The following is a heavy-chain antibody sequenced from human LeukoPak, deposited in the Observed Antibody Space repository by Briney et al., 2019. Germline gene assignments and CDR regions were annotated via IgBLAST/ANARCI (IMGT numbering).Heavy chain of an antibody. J-gene: IGHJ4*02. Sequence: GGSLRLSCAASGFTFSSYAMNWVRQAPGKGLEWVSTISGSDGSTYYADSVKGRFTISRDNSKNTLYLQVNSLRAEDTAVYCCAKSKVVAATMGRFDYWGQGTLVTVSS. V-gene: IGHV3-23*01. CDR2: ISGSDGST. CDR3: AKSKVVAATMGRFDY. CDR1: GFTFSSYA. D-gene: IGHD2-15*01.